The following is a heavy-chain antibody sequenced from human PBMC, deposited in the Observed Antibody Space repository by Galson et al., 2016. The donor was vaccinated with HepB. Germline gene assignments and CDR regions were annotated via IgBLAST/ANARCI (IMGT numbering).Heavy chain of an antibody. V-gene: IGHV4-4*02. Sequence: SETLSLTCAVSGGSISSSTLWSWVRQSPEKGLEWIGEISHSGSTNYNPSLKSRVTISEDKSKNHFSLKLSSVTAADTAVYYCARVRQWNDVEWFDPWGQGTLVIVSS. CDR3: ARVRQWNDVEWFDP. CDR1: GGSISSSTL. CDR2: ISHSGST. J-gene: IGHJ5*02. D-gene: IGHD1-1*01.